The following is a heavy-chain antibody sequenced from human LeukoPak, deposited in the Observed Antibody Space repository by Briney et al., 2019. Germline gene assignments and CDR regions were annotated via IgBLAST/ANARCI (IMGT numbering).Heavy chain of an antibody. CDR2: AYFSGNT. J-gene: IGHJ4*02. CDR1: GGFITSSGYN. D-gene: IGHD5-18*01. V-gene: IGHV4-39*01. Sequence: PSETLSLTCSISGGFITSSGYNWGWIRQPPGKGLEWIGSAYFSGNTYYNPSLKSRVSISVDTSKNQFSLKLSSVSATDTAVYYCARLNTAIVYLDFWGQGALVTVSS. CDR3: ARLNTAIVYLDF.